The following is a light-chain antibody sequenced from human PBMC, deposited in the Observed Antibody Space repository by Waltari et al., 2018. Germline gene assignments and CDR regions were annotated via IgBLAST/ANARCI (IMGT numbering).Light chain of an antibody. CDR3: QQYNSSYT. J-gene: IGKJ2*01. Sequence: DIQMTQSPSTLSASVGDRVTITCRASQRISSWFAWYQQKPGKAPKLLIYKASSLESGVPSRFSGSGSGTEFTLTISSLQPDDFATYYCQQYNSSYTFGQGTKLEIK. CDR1: QRISSW. V-gene: IGKV1-5*03. CDR2: KAS.